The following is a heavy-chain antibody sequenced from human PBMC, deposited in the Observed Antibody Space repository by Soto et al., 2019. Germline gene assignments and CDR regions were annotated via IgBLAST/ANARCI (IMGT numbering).Heavy chain of an antibody. J-gene: IGHJ4*02. CDR1: GGSFSGYY. Sequence: NPSETLSLTCAVYGGSFSGYYWSWIRQPPGKGLEWIGEINHSGSTNYNPSLKGRVTISVDTSKNQFSLKLSSVTAADTAVYYCARAGRPLKIVGARTTNFDYWGQGTLVTVSS. D-gene: IGHD1-26*01. CDR3: ARAGRPLKIVGARTTNFDY. CDR2: INHSGST. V-gene: IGHV4-34*01.